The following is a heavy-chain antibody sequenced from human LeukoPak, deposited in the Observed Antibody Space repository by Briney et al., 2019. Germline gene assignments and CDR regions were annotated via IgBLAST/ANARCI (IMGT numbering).Heavy chain of an antibody. CDR2: IKQDGSEK. Sequence: GSLRLSCAASGFTFSSYWMSWVRQAPGKGLEWVANIKQDGSEKYYVDSVKGRFTISRDNAKNSLYLQMNSLRAEDTAVYYCARGRRMARYCSGGSCYFDYWGQGTLVTVSS. J-gene: IGHJ4*02. V-gene: IGHV3-7*03. CDR1: GFTFSSYW. CDR3: ARGRRMARYCSGGSCYFDY. D-gene: IGHD2-15*01.